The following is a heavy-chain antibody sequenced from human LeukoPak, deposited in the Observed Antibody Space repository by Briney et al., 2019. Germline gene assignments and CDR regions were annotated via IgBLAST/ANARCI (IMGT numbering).Heavy chain of an antibody. V-gene: IGHV3-30*18. CDR2: ISYDGSNK. CDR1: GFTFSSYA. D-gene: IGHD4-17*01. Sequence: TGGSLRLSCAASGFTFSSYAMSWVRQAPGKGLEWVAVISYDGSNKYYADSVKGRFTISRDNSKNTLYLQMNSLRAEDTAVYYCAKDLPLTTEPDAFDIWGQGTMVTVSS. J-gene: IGHJ3*02. CDR3: AKDLPLTTEPDAFDI.